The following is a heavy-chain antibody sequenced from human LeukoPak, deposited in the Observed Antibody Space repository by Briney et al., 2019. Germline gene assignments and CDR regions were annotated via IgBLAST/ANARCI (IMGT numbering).Heavy chain of an antibody. V-gene: IGHV3-23*01. J-gene: IGHJ4*02. CDR3: AEDLDYTTYGYYFDY. D-gene: IGHD4-11*01. Sequence: GGSLRLSCTASGFTFSSYAMSWVRQAPGKGLEWVSGIGAGGTFTYYADSVKGRFTISRDNSRNTLYLQTNSLRADDTAVYYCAEDLDYTTYGYYFDYWGQGTLVTVSS. CDR1: GFTFSSYA. CDR2: IGAGGTFT.